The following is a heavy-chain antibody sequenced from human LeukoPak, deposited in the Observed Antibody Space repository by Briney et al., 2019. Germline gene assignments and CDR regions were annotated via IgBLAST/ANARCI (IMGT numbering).Heavy chain of an antibody. CDR1: GGSISSYY. CDR2: IYYSGST. D-gene: IGHD3-16*01. CDR3: ARALKSSRPFTFFDY. J-gene: IGHJ4*02. Sequence: SETLSLTCTVSGGSISSYYWSWIRQPPGKGLEWIGYIYYSGSTYYNPSLKSRVTISVDTSKNQFSLKLSSVTAADTAVYYCARALKSSRPFTFFDYWGQGTLVTVSS. V-gene: IGHV4-59*12.